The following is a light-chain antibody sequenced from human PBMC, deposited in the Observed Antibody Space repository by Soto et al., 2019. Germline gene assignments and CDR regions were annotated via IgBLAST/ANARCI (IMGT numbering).Light chain of an antibody. CDR1: SSNFGANFD. J-gene: IGLJ2*01. CDR3: QSYDTRLRWV. V-gene: IGLV1-40*01. CDR2: GDT. Sequence: QSVLTQPPSVSGAPGQRVTISCTGSSSNFGANFDVQWYQQSPGTAPKLLIYGDTIRPSGVPDRFSGSKSGTSASLAITGLQAEDEADYYCQSYDTRLRWVFGGGTKLTVL.